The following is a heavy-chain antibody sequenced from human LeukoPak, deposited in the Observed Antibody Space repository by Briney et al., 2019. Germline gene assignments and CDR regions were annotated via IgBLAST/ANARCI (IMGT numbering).Heavy chain of an antibody. CDR2: IYSGGST. V-gene: IGHV3-53*01. Sequence: GGSLRLSCAASGFTVSSNYMSWVRQAPGKGLEWVSVIYSGGSTYYADSVKGRFTISRDNSKNTLYLQMNSLRAEDTAVYYCAGGGRFGELDDAFDIWGQGTMVTVSS. D-gene: IGHD3-10*01. CDR1: GFTVSSNY. CDR3: AGGGRFGELDDAFDI. J-gene: IGHJ3*02.